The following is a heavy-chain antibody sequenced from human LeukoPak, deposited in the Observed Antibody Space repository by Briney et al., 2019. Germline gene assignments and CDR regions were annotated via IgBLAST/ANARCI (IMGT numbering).Heavy chain of an antibody. CDR3: ARLFGGVTTFDN. J-gene: IGHJ4*02. CDR1: GLAFSDYW. V-gene: IGHV3-7*01. D-gene: IGHD3-10*01. CDR2: INPDGGAT. Sequence: PGGSLRLSCAASGLAFSDYWMSWVRQAPGKGLEWVASINPDGGATRYVDSVRGRFTISRDNAQNSLYLQMNSLSAEDTAVYYCARLFGGVTTFDNWGQGSLVTVSS.